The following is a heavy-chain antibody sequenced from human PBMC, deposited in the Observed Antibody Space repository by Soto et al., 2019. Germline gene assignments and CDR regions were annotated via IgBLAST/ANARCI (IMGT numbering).Heavy chain of an antibody. Sequence: SETLSLTCTVSGGSISSSSYYWGWIRQPPGKGLEWIGSIYYSGSTYYNPSLKSRVTISVDTSKNQFSLKLSSVTAADTAVYYCARHFSSGWYGYYYYGMDVWGQGTTVT. D-gene: IGHD6-19*01. V-gene: IGHV4-39*01. CDR2: IYYSGST. CDR1: GGSISSSSYY. CDR3: ARHFSSGWYGYYYYGMDV. J-gene: IGHJ6*02.